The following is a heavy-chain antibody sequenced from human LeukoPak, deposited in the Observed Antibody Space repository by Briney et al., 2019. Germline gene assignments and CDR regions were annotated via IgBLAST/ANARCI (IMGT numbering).Heavy chain of an antibody. Sequence: SETLSLTCTVSGGSISSSSYYWGWIRQPPGKGLEWIGSIYYSGSTYYNPSLKSRVTIPVDTSKNQFSLKLSSVTAADTAVYYCARHSPEVVPAAILHWFDPWGQGTLVTVSS. CDR3: ARHSPEVVPAAILHWFDP. J-gene: IGHJ5*02. D-gene: IGHD2-2*01. CDR2: IYYSGST. V-gene: IGHV4-39*01. CDR1: GGSISSSSYY.